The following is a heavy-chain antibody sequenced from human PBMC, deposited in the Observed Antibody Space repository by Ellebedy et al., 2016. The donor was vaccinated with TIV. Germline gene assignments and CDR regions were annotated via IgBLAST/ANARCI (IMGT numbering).Heavy chain of an antibody. V-gene: IGHV3-48*02. CDR3: ASSGWGKSYYGMDV. J-gene: IGHJ6*02. CDR2: ISSSSTI. Sequence: GESLKISXAASGFTFSFYSMNWVRQAPGKGLEWVSYISSSSTIYYADSVKGRFTISRDNAKNSLYLQMNSLRDEDTAVYYCASSGWGKSYYGMDVWGQGTTVTVSS. CDR1: GFTFSFYS. D-gene: IGHD6-19*01.